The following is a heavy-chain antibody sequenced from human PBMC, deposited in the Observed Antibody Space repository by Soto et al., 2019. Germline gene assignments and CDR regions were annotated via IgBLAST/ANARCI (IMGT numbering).Heavy chain of an antibody. D-gene: IGHD5-12*01. CDR3: AKDLTGGYSGPMGY. V-gene: IGHV3-30*18. CDR1: GFTFSSYG. CDR2: ISYDGSNK. Sequence: HPGGSLRLSCAASGFTFSSYGMHWVRQAPGKGLEWVAVISYDGSNKYYADSVKGRFTISRDNSKNTLYLQMNSLRAEDTAVYYCAKDLTGGYSGPMGYWGQGTLVTVSS. J-gene: IGHJ1*01.